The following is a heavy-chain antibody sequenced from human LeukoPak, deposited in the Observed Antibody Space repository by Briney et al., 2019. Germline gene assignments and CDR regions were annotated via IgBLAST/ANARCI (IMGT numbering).Heavy chain of an antibody. CDR1: GFTFSSYS. CDR2: ISSSSSYI. V-gene: IGHV3-21*04. J-gene: IGHJ4*02. CDR3: AKDISWGVRGVIFDY. Sequence: GGSLRLSCAASGFTFSSYSMNWVRQAPGKGLEWVSSISSSSSYIYYADSVEGRFTISRDNAKNSLYLQMNSLRAEDTALYYCAKDISWGVRGVIFDYWGQGTLVTVSS. D-gene: IGHD3-10*01.